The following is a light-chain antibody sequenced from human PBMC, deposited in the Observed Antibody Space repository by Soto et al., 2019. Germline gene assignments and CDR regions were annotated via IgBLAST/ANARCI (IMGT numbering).Light chain of an antibody. Sequence: EVVLTQSPGTLSLSPGERATLSCRGSQSINNNYLAWYQQRPGQAPRLLIYGSSYRATGIPDRFSGSGSGTDFTLTISRLEPEDFAVYYCHQYGSSPPYTFGQGTKLEI. CDR1: QSINNNY. J-gene: IGKJ2*01. CDR3: HQYGSSPPYT. V-gene: IGKV3-20*01. CDR2: GSS.